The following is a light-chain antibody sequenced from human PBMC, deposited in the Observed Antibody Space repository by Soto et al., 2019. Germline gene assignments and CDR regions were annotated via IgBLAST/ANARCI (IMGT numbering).Light chain of an antibody. CDR1: SSDVGGYNY. Sequence: QSALTQPASVSGSPGQSITISCTGTSSDVGGYNYVSWYQQHPGKAPKLMIYDVSNRPSGVSNRFSGSKSGNTASLTISGLQAEDEAYYYCSSYTISSTPQVVFGGGTKVTVL. CDR3: SSYTISSTPQVV. CDR2: DVS. J-gene: IGLJ2*01. V-gene: IGLV2-14*01.